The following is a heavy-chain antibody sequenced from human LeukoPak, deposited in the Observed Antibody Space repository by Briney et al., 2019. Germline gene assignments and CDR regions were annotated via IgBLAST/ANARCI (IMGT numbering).Heavy chain of an antibody. CDR2: IYYSGST. Sequence: SQTLSLTCTVSGGSISSGDYYWSWIRQHPGKGLEWIGYIYYSGSTYYNPSLKSRVTISVDTSKNQFSLKLRSVTAAGTAVYYCARESVLWFGDHGSAFDIWGQGTMVTVSS. CDR1: GGSISSGDYY. J-gene: IGHJ3*02. CDR3: ARESVLWFGDHGSAFDI. D-gene: IGHD3-10*01. V-gene: IGHV4-31*03.